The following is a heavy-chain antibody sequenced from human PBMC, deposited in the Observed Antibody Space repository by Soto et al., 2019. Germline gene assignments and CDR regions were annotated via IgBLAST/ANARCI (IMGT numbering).Heavy chain of an antibody. Sequence: SETLSLTCSVSGGSLDNYYWTWIRQPPGKGLEFIGYIYYKGTTTCNPSLKSRVAISIDTSKNQFSLQLTSVIAADTAIYYCARLGDYYQSLGTWGRGTLFTVSS. V-gene: IGHV4-59*08. D-gene: IGHD3-22*01. CDR3: ARLGDYYQSLGT. CDR2: IYYKGTT. CDR1: GGSLDNYY. J-gene: IGHJ5*02.